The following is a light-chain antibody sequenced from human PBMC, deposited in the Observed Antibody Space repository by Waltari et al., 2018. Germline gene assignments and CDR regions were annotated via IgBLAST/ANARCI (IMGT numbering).Light chain of an antibody. V-gene: IGKV3-11*01. CDR3: QQRYNWPPFT. Sequence: ETVLPPSPAPLSLSAGERATDSCRESQELVRYLAWYQQKPGHAPMLLIYDASNSASGIPARFSCSGSGTDFTLTISSLEPEDFAVYYCQQRYNWPPFTFGPGTRVDFK. CDR1: QELVRY. J-gene: IGKJ3*01. CDR2: DAS.